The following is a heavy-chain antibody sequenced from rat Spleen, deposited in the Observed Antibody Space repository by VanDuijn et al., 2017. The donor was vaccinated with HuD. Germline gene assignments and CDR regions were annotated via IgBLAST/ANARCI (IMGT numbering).Heavy chain of an antibody. CDR3: VREERGVDY. CDR2: INKDSRTI. J-gene: IGHJ2*01. CDR1: GFNFNDYW. Sequence: EVQLVESGGGLVQPGRSLKLSCVASGFNFNDYWMGWVRQAPGKGLEWIGEINKDSRTIKYNPSLKDKFTISRDNAKNTLYLQMSKLGSEDTAIYYCVREERGVDYWGQGVMVTVSS. V-gene: IGHV4-2*01.